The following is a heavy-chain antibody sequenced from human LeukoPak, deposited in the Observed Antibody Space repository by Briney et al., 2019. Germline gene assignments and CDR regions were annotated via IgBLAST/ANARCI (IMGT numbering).Heavy chain of an antibody. Sequence: PGGSLRLSCAASGFNVSSNYMSWVRQAPGKGLEWVSVIYSGGSTYYTDSVKGRFTISRHNSKNTLYLQMNGLRAEDTAVYYCARATGSGWYTFDYWGQGTLVTVSS. V-gene: IGHV3-53*04. J-gene: IGHJ4*02. CDR1: GFNVSSNY. CDR2: IYSGGST. D-gene: IGHD6-19*01. CDR3: ARATGSGWYTFDY.